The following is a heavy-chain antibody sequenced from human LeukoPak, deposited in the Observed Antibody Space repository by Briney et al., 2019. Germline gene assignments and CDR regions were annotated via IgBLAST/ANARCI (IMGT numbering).Heavy chain of an antibody. CDR2: ISYDGSNK. D-gene: IGHD5-12*01. J-gene: IGHJ3*02. V-gene: IGHV3-30*03. CDR3: AREGYSGRVHDAFDI. Sequence: PGGSLRLSCVASGITFSSYGMHWVPQAPGKGLEWVAVISYDGSNKYYADSVKGRVSISRDNSKNTVYLQMNSLRAKDTAVYYCAREGYSGRVHDAFDIWGQGTMVTVSS. CDR1: GITFSSYG.